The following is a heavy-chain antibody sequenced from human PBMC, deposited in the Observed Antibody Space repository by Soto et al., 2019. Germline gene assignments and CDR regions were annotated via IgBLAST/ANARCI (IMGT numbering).Heavy chain of an antibody. J-gene: IGHJ4*01. Sequence: EVQLLESGGALVQPGGSLRLSCAASGFTFQNYVMSWVRHLPGKGLEWVSAITGHSTFSWHADSVKGRLTISRDNSRDTLYLQMDTLKAEDTAVYYCAKGSANGSPYYFDFWGRGTLVTVSS. CDR1: GFTFQNYV. CDR2: ITGHSTFS. V-gene: IGHV3-23*01. CDR3: AKGSANGSPYYFDF. D-gene: IGHD6-25*01.